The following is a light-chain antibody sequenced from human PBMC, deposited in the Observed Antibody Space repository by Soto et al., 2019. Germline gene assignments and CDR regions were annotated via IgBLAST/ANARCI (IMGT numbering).Light chain of an antibody. CDR3: QKYTTAPWA. Sequence: DFQLTQSPSSLSASVGDRVIITCRASQEINNYLAWYQQKPGRAPNLLIYAASTLQSGVPSRFSGSGSGSDFNLTISSLHPEDVATYYCQKYTTAPWACGQGTKVVIK. CDR2: AAS. V-gene: IGKV1-27*01. CDR1: QEINNY. J-gene: IGKJ1*01.